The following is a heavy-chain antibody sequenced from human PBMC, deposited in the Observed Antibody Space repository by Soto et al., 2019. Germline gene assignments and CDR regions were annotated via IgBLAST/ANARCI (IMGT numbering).Heavy chain of an antibody. CDR2: IWYDGSNK. J-gene: IGHJ4*02. CDR1: GFTFSSYG. Sequence: GGSLRLSCAASGFTFSSYGMHWVRQAPGKGLEWVAVIWYDGSNKYYADSVKGRFTISRENSKNTLYLQMNSLRAEDTAVYYCARDPRIYYYDSSGYHLDYWGQGTLVTVSS. D-gene: IGHD3-22*01. CDR3: ARDPRIYYYDSSGYHLDY. V-gene: IGHV3-33*01.